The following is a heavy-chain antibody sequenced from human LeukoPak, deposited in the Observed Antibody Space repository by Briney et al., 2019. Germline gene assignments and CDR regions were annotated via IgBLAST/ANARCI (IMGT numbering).Heavy chain of an antibody. CDR1: GYIFTAHY. J-gene: IGHJ4*02. Sequence: ASVKVSCKASGYIFTAHYIHWVRQAPGQGLEWMGWINPNNGVTNYAQKLQGRVTMTTDTSTSTAYMELRSLRSDDTAVCYCARDLKRGYSSGRYSWGTGSSNDYWGQGTLVTVSS. V-gene: IGHV1-18*04. CDR3: ARDLKRGYSSGRYSWGTGSSNDY. CDR2: INPNNGVT. D-gene: IGHD6-19*01.